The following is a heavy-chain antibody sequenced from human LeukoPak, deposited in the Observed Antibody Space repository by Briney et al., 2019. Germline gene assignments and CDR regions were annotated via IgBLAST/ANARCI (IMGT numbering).Heavy chain of an antibody. CDR3: ARDSGVRMYYYDSSGYGGLDY. D-gene: IGHD3-22*01. CDR2: INPSGGST. J-gene: IGHJ4*02. CDR1: GYTFTSYY. V-gene: IGHV1-46*01. Sequence: ASVKVSCKASGYTFTSYYMHWVRQAPGQGLEWMGIINPSGGSTSYAQKFLGRVTMTRDTSTSTVYMELSSLRSEDTAVYYCARDSGVRMYYYDSSGYGGLDYWGQGTLVTVSS.